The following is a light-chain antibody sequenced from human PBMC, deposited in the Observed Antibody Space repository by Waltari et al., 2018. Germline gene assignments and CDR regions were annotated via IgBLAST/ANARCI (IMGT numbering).Light chain of an antibody. CDR1: QSISSY. CDR3: QQSYSTPPVT. CDR2: AAS. J-gene: IGKJ3*01. V-gene: IGKV1-39*01. Sequence: DIQMTQSPSSLPASLAARVTITCRASQSISSYLNWYQQKPGKAPKLLIYAASSLQSGVPSRFSGSGSGTDFTLTISSLQPEDFATYYCQQSYSTPPVTFGPGTKVDIK.